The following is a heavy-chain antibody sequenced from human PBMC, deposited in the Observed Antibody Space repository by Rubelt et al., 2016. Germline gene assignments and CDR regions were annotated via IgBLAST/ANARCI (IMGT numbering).Heavy chain of an antibody. CDR2: ISGSGYST. Sequence: EVQLLESGGGLVQPGGSLRLSCAASGFTFSSYAMSWVRQAPGKGLGWVSGISGSGYSTYYADSVKGRFTISRDNSKNTLYLQMNSLRAGETALYYCARDPGPVDWLPYYFDYWGQGNLVTVSS. J-gene: IGHJ4*02. D-gene: IGHD3-9*01. CDR1: GFTFSSYA. V-gene: IGHV3-23*01. CDR3: ARDPGPVDWLPYYFDY.